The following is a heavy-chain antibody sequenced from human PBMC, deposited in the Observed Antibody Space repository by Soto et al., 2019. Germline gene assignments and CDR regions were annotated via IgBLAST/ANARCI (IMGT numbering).Heavy chain of an antibody. CDR3: TRAAWFPYLSFY. D-gene: IGHD3-10*01. V-gene: IGHV3-48*03. J-gene: IGHJ4*02. CDR1: GFTFSRFE. Sequence: EVQLVESGGGLVQPGGSLRLSCAASGFTFSRFELHWVRQAPGKGLEWISYISSSGYTAYYASSVEGRFTISRDNANNAVYLQMDSLRAEDTALFYWTRAAWFPYLSFYWGQGALVTVSS. CDR2: ISSSGYTA.